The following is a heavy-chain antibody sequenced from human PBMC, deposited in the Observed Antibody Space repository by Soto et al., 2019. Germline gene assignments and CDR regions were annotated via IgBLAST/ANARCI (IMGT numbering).Heavy chain of an antibody. D-gene: IGHD3-10*01. CDR3: ARSPYYYGSGSSNPIDY. CDR1: GYTFTSYG. Sequence: ALVKVSCKASGYTFTSYGISWVRQAPGQGLEWMGWISAYNGNTNYAQKLQGRVTMTTDTSTSTAYMELRSLRSDDTAVYYCARSPYYYGSGSSNPIDYWGQGTLVTVSS. J-gene: IGHJ4*02. CDR2: ISAYNGNT. V-gene: IGHV1-18*01.